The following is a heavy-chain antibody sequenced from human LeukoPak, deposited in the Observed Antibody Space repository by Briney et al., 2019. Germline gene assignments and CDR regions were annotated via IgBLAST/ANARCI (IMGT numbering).Heavy chain of an antibody. J-gene: IGHJ4*02. Sequence: ASVKVSRKASGYTFTSYGISWVRQAPGQGLEWMGWISAYNGNTNYAQKLQGRVTMTTDTSTSTAYMELRSLRSDDTAVYYCARSGRGIAAAGTVDYWGQGTLVTVSS. CDR1: GYTFTSYG. CDR3: ARSGRGIAAAGTVDY. CDR2: ISAYNGNT. D-gene: IGHD6-13*01. V-gene: IGHV1-18*01.